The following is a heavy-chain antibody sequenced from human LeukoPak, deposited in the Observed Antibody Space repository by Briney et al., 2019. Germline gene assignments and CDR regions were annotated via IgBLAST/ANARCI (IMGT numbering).Heavy chain of an antibody. J-gene: IGHJ4*02. CDR2: IYYSGST. CDR1: GGSISTSSYY. Sequence: PSETLSLTCTVSGGSISTSSYYWGWIRQPPGKGLEWIGSIYYSGSTYYNSSLKSRVTISLDTSKNQFSLKLSSVTAADTAVYYCAREYYGSGRGNYFDYWGQGTLVTVSS. CDR3: AREYYGSGRGNYFDY. V-gene: IGHV4-39*01. D-gene: IGHD3-10*01.